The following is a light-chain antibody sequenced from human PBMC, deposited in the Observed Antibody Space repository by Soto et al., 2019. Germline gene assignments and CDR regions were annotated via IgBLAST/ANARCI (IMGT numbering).Light chain of an antibody. CDR2: DAS. Sequence: DIQMTQSPSTLSASVGDRVTITCRASQSISGWLAWYQQKPGKAPKLLIYDASSLESGVPSRFSGSGSGTEFTLTITSLQPDDFATYYCQQYNSYPWTFGQVTKADI. J-gene: IGKJ1*01. CDR1: QSISGW. CDR3: QQYNSYPWT. V-gene: IGKV1-5*01.